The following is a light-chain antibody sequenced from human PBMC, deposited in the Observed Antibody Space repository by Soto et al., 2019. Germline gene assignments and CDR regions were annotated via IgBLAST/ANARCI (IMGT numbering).Light chain of an antibody. V-gene: IGKV3-15*01. CDR1: QNFGSTY. CDR2: GAS. J-gene: IGKJ5*01. Sequence: PGERATLSCRARQNFGSTYLAWYQQTRGQAPRFLIYGASTRATGIPARFSGSGSGTEFTLTISSLQSEDFAVYYCQQYNNWSRITFGQGTRLEVK. CDR3: QQYNNWSRIT.